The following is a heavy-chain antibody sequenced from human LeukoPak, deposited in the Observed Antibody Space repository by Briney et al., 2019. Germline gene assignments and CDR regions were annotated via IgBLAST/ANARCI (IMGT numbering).Heavy chain of an antibody. D-gene: IGHD3-16*01. CDR2: IHYSGST. J-gene: IGHJ4*02. CDR1: GGSISSYY. CDR3: ARALPGLMTGYYFDY. V-gene: IGHV4-59*01. Sequence: PSETLSLTCTVSGGSISSYYWSWIRQPPGKGLEWIGYIHYSGSTNYNPSLKSRVTISVDTSKNQFSLKLSSVTAADTAVYYCARALPGLMTGYYFDYWGQGTLVTVSS.